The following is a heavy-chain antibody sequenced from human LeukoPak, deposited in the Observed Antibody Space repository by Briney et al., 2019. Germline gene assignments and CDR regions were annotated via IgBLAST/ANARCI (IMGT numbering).Heavy chain of an antibody. V-gene: IGHV3-30*02. CDR2: IRYDGSNK. D-gene: IGHD6-13*01. J-gene: IGHJ4*02. Sequence: GGSLRLSCAASGFTFSSYGMHWVRQAPGKGLEWVAFIRYDGSNKYYADSVKGRFTISRDNSKNTLYLQMNSLRVEDTAVHYCAKGVAAAGSVWDDWGQGTLVTVSS. CDR1: GFTFSSYG. CDR3: AKGVAAAGSVWDD.